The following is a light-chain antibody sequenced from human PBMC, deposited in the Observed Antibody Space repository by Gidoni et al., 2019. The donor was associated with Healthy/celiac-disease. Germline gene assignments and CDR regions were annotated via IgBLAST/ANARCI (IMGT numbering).Light chain of an antibody. CDR2: DAS. J-gene: IGKJ5*01. Sequence: DIQMTQSPSSLSASVGDRVTITCQASQDISNYLNWYQQKPGKAPKLLIYDASNLETGVTSRFSGSGSGTDFTFTISSLQPEDIATYYCQQYDNLPVTFXXXTRLEIK. CDR1: QDISNY. V-gene: IGKV1-33*01. CDR3: QQYDNLPVT.